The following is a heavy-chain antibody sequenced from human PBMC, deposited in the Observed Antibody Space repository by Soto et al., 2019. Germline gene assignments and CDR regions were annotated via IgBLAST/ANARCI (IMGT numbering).Heavy chain of an antibody. V-gene: IGHV3-30-3*01. CDR3: ARAEYYYDSSGYPTGYYYYGMDV. CDR2: ISYDGSNK. D-gene: IGHD3-22*01. CDR1: GFTFSSYA. Sequence: PRGSLRLSCAASGFTFSSYAMHWVRQAPGKGLEWVAVISYDGSNKYYADSVKGRFTISRDNSKNTLYLQMNSLRAEDTAVYYCARAEYYYDSSGYPTGYYYYGMDVWGQGTTVTVSS. J-gene: IGHJ6*02.